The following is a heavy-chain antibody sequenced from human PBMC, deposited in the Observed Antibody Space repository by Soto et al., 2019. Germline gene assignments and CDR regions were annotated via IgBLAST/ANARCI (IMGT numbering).Heavy chain of an antibody. V-gene: IGHV4-31*03. J-gene: IGHJ1*01. CDR2: IYYSGST. CDR1: GGSISSGGYY. CDR3: ARVTKDYYDSSGYRYFQH. Sequence: PSETLSLTCTVSGGSISSGGYYWSWIRQHPGKGLEWIGYIYYSGSTYYNPSLKSRVTISVDTSKNQFSLKLSSVTAADTAVYYCARVTKDYYDSSGYRYFQHWGQGTLVTVSS. D-gene: IGHD3-22*01.